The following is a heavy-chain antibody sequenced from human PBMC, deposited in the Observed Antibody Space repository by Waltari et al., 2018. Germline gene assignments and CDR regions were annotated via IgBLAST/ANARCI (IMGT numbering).Heavy chain of an antibody. CDR1: GFNFRSYA. Sequence: EVQLLESGGGLVQPGGSLRPSCAASGFNFRSYAMSWVRQAPGKGLEWVSSISESDGRTYYADSVKGRFTISRDNSKNTLYLQMNSLRAEDTAVYYCAKAIRDGYNKWGQGTLVTVSS. CDR2: ISESDGRT. D-gene: IGHD5-12*01. J-gene: IGHJ4*02. V-gene: IGHV3-23*01. CDR3: AKAIRDGYNK.